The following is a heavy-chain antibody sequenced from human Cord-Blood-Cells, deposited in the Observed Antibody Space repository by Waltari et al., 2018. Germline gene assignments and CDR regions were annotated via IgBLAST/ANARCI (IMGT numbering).Heavy chain of an antibody. D-gene: IGHD4-17*01. J-gene: IGHJ2*01. CDR2: IDWDDDK. CDR1: GFSLSTSGMC. CDR3: ARNSPTVGGAPNWYFDL. V-gene: IGHV2-70*01. Sequence: QVTLRASGPALVNPPQPLTLTCTFSGFSLSTSGMCVSWLRLPPGKALEWLALIDWDDDKYYSTSLKTRLTISKDTSKNQVVLTMTNMDPVDTATYYCARNSPTVGGAPNWYFDLWGRGTLVTVSS.